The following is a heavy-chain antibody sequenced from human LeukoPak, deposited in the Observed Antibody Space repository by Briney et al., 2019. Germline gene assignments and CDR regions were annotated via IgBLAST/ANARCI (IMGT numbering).Heavy chain of an antibody. V-gene: IGHV4-59*01. CDR3: ARWDCSSGTCFHLDY. Sequence: KSSETLSLTCTVSSGSISGYYWGWIRQPPGGTLEYIGHIYYTGKPDYNPSLKSRVTMSVDTSKNQFSLRLSSVTAADTAVYYCARWDCSSGTCFHLDYWGQGTLVTVSS. D-gene: IGHD6-19*01. J-gene: IGHJ4*02. CDR2: IYYTGKP. CDR1: SGSISGYY.